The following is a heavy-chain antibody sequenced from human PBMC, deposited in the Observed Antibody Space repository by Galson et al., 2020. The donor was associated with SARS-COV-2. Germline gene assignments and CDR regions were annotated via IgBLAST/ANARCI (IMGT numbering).Heavy chain of an antibody. CDR1: GYTFTNYE. Sequence: ASAQVSCKASGYTFTNYEINWVRQAPGHGLEWMGWMNPHSGNTAYAHKFHRRVTITRTTSISTAYMELNSLTSEDAAVDYCARSYEDFATWCDPWGQGTLGTVSS. CDR3: ARSYEDFATWCDP. J-gene: IGHJ5*02. CDR2: MNPHSGNT. D-gene: IGHD3-3*01. V-gene: IGHV1-8*01.